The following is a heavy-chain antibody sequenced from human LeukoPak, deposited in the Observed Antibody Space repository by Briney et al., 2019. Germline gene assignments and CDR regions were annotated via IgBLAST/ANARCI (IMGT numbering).Heavy chain of an antibody. J-gene: IGHJ5*02. D-gene: IGHD3-10*01. Sequence: SETLSLTCAVYGGSFSGYYWSWIRQPPGKGLEWIGEINHSGSTNYNPSLKSRVTISVDTSKNQFSLKLSSVTPADTAVYYCARGGYYGSGNDFRFDPWGQGTLVTVSS. CDR2: INHSGST. CDR1: GGSFSGYY. CDR3: ARGGYYGSGNDFRFDP. V-gene: IGHV4-34*01.